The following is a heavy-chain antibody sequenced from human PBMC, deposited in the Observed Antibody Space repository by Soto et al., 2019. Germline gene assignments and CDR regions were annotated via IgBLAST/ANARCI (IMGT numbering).Heavy chain of an antibody. CDR1: GGSISSGGYY. D-gene: IGHD4-17*01. J-gene: IGHJ4*02. Sequence: QVQLQESGPGLVKPSQTLSLTCTVSGGSISSGGYYWSWIRQHPGKGLEWIGYIYYSGSTYYNPYLKSRVTISVDTSKNQFSLKLSSVTAADTAVYYCARGSPYGDYVGYYFDYWGQGTLVTVSS. V-gene: IGHV4-31*03. CDR2: IYYSGST. CDR3: ARGSPYGDYVGYYFDY.